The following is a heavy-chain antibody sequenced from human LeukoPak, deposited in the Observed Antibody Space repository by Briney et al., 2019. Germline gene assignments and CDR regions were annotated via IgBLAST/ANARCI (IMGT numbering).Heavy chain of an antibody. CDR1: GFTFDDYA. D-gene: IGHD3-22*01. CDR2: ISWNSGSI. CDR3: AKASSLYYDSSGYYPDRFDY. J-gene: IGHJ4*02. V-gene: IGHV3-9*01. Sequence: GRSLRLSCAASGFTFDDYAMHWVRQAPGKGLEWVSGISWNSGSIGYADSVKGRFTISRDNAKNSLYLQMNSLRAEDTALYYCAKASSLYYDSSGYYPDRFDYWGQGTLVTVSS.